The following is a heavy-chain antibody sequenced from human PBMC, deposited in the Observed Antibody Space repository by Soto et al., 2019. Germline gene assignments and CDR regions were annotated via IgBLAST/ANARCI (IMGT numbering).Heavy chain of an antibody. CDR2: ISYDGSNK. V-gene: IGHV3-30*18. Sequence: SLRLSCAASGFTFSSYGMHWVRQAPGKGLEWVAVISYDGSNKYYADSVKGRFTISRDNSKNTLYLQMNSLRAEDTAVYYCAKDDEYYDILTGYYIRFGGAYDYWGQGTLVTVSS. D-gene: IGHD3-9*01. CDR1: GFTFSSYG. CDR3: AKDDEYYDILTGYYIRFGGAYDY. J-gene: IGHJ4*02.